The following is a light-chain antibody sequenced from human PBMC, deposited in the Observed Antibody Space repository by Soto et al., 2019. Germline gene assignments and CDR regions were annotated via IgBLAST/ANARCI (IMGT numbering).Light chain of an antibody. V-gene: IGLV1-47*01. CDR2: MNN. J-gene: IGLJ3*02. CDR1: RSNIGSSI. Sequence: QSVLTQPPSLSGTPGQTVTISCFGSRSNIGSSIVHWYQQLPGTAPKHLIYMNNQRPSGVPDRFSASKSGTSASLVISGLRSEDEADYYCSSYMTSNSVEVFGGGTKLTVL. CDR3: SSYMTSNSVEV.